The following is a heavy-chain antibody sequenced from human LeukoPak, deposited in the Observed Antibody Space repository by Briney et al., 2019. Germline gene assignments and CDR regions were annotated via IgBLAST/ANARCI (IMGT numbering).Heavy chain of an antibody. V-gene: IGHV4-34*03. CDR2: INHSGST. D-gene: IGHD2-15*01. Sequence: IPSETLSLTCAVYGGSFSGYYWSWIRQPPGKGLEWIGEINHSGSTNYNPSLKSRVTISVDTSKNQFSLKLSSVTAADTAVYYCWSERVVAAYSDYWGQGILVTVSS. CDR1: GGSFSGYY. CDR3: WSERVVAAYSDY. J-gene: IGHJ4*02.